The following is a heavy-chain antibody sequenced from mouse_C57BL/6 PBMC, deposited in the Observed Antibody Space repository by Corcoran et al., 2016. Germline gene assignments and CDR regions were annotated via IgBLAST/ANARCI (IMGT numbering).Heavy chain of an antibody. D-gene: IGHD1-1*01. CDR3: ARSGVLIRSRFDY. J-gene: IGHJ2*01. Sequence: QVQLKQSGAELVRPGASVKLSCKASGYTFTDYYINWVKQRPGQGLEWIARIYPGSGNTYYNEKFKGKATLTAEKSSSTAYMQLSSLTSEDSAVYFCARSGVLIRSRFDYWGQGTTLTVSS. V-gene: IGHV1-76*01. CDR2: IYPGSGNT. CDR1: GYTFTDYY.